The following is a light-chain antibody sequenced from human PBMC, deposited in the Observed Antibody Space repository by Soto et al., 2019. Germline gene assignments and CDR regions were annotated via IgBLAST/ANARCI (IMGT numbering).Light chain of an antibody. CDR3: QEHHWSPPGYT. V-gene: IGKV3-20*01. Sequence: EIVLTQSPGTLSLSPGERATLSCRASQPVSGGYIAWYHQKTGRAPRLVIYGTCNRATGVPDRFSGSGSGTDFTLSISRLEPEDFGVYVCQEHHWSPPGYTFGQGTKLEIK. CDR2: GTC. J-gene: IGKJ2*01. CDR1: QPVSGGY.